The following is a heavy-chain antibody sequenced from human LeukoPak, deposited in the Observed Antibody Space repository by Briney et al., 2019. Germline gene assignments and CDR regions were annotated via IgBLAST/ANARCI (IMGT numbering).Heavy chain of an antibody. J-gene: IGHJ4*02. D-gene: IGHD6-6*01. CDR2: ISDSVDST. CDR3: AKDLARIGARQSDY. V-gene: IGHV3-23*01. CDR1: GFTFSSYA. Sequence: GGSLRLSCAASGFTFSSYAMSWVRQAPGKGQEWVSGISDSVDSTHYADSVKGRFTISRDNSKNTLYLQMNSLRAEDTALYYCAKDLARIGARQSDYWGQGTLVTVSS.